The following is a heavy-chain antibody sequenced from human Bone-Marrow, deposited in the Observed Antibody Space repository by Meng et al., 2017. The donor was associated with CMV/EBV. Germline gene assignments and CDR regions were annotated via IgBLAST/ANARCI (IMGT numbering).Heavy chain of an antibody. CDR3: ARDFPTPYYFDY. CDR2: ISSSSSYI. Sequence: VRVVEAGGGLVKPGGSLRLSCSASGFTFSSYSMNWVRQAPGKGLEWVSSISSSSSYIYYADSVKGRFTISRDNAKNSLYLQMNSLRAEDTAVYYCARDFPTPYYFDYWGQGTLVTVSS. J-gene: IGHJ4*02. CDR1: GFTFSSYS. V-gene: IGHV3-21*01.